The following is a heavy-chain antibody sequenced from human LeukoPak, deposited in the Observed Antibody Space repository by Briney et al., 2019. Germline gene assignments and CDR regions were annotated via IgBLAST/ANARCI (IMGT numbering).Heavy chain of an antibody. CDR1: GFTFSSYA. CDR2: ISSNGGTT. CDR3: ARTEMTTTDAFDI. V-gene: IGHV3-64*01. D-gene: IGHD5-24*01. J-gene: IGHJ3*02. Sequence: GGSLRLSRAASGFTFSSYAMHWVRQAPGKGLEYVSAISSNGGTTYYANSVEGRFTVSRDNSKNTLYLQMGSLRAEDMAVYYCARTEMTTTDAFDIWGQGTMVTVSS.